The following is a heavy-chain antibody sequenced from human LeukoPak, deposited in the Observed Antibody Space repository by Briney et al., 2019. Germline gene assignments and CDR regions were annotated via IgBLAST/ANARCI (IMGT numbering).Heavy chain of an antibody. CDR1: GFTFSSYA. CDR2: ISDSSGYT. V-gene: IGHV3-23*01. Sequence: GGSLRLSCAASGFTFSSYAMSWVRQAPGKGLEWVSGISDSSGYTYYADSVKGRFTISRDNSKNTLYLQMNGLRAEDTAVYYCAKDRNYYGSGSLDYWGQGTLVTVSS. D-gene: IGHD3-10*01. CDR3: AKDRNYYGSGSLDY. J-gene: IGHJ4*02.